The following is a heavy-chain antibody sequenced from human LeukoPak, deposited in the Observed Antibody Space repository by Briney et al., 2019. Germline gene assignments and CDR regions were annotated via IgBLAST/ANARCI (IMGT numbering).Heavy chain of an antibody. V-gene: IGHV4-59*01. Sequence: SETLSLTCTVSGGSISSYYWSWVRQPPGKGLEWIGYIYYSGSTNYNPSLKSRVTISVDTSKNQFSLKLSSVTAADTAVYYCARDRAVAGYAFDIWGQGTMVTVSS. J-gene: IGHJ3*02. D-gene: IGHD6-19*01. CDR3: ARDRAVAGYAFDI. CDR2: IYYSGST. CDR1: GGSISSYY.